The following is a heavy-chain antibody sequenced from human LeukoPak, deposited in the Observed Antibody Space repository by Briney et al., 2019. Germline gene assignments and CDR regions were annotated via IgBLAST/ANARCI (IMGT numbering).Heavy chain of an antibody. J-gene: IGHJ4*02. CDR1: GGSFSGYY. Sequence: SETLSLTYAVYGGSFSGYYWSWIRQPPGKGLEWIGEINHSGSTNYNPSLKSRVTISVDTSKNQFSLKLSSVTAADTAVYYCARGHSSSLWGQGTLVTVSS. D-gene: IGHD6-13*01. CDR2: INHSGST. V-gene: IGHV4-34*01. CDR3: ARGHSSSL.